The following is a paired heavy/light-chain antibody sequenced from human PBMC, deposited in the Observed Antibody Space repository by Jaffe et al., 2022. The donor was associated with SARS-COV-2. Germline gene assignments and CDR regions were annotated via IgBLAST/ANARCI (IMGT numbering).Heavy chain of an antibody. CDR2: IYYSGST. CDR3: ARKVVRGVIKKMRLKREDAFDI. V-gene: IGHV4-39*01. CDR1: GGSISSSSYY. D-gene: IGHD3-10*01. Sequence: QLQLQESGPGLVKPSETLSLTCTVSGGSISSSSYYWGWIRQPPGKGLEWIGSIYYSGSTYYNPSLKSRVTISVDTSKNQFSLKLSSVTAADTAVYYCARKVVRGVIKKMRLKREDAFDIWGQGTMVTVSS. J-gene: IGHJ3*02.
Light chain of an antibody. V-gene: IGLV2-14*01. CDR2: DVS. CDR1: SSDVGGYNY. CDR3: SSYTSSSTQV. J-gene: IGLJ3*02. Sequence: QSALTQPASVSGSPGQSITISCTGTSSDVGGYNYVSWYQQHPGKAPKLMIYDVSNRPSGVSNRFSGSKSGNTASLTISGLQAEDEADYYCSSYTSSSTQVFGGGTKLTVL.